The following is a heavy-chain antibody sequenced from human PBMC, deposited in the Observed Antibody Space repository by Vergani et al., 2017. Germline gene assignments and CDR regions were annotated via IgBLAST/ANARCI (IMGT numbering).Heavy chain of an antibody. CDR3: ARDVGYYDFWSGLFFDY. J-gene: IGHJ4*02. V-gene: IGHV3-30-3*01. Sequence: QVQLVESGGGVVQPGRSLRLSCAASGFTFSSYAMHWVRQAPGKGLEGVAVISYEGSNKYYADSVKGRFTISRDNSKNTLYLQMNSLRAEDTAVYYCARDVGYYDFWSGLFFDYWGQGTLVTVSS. CDR2: ISYEGSNK. CDR1: GFTFSSYA. D-gene: IGHD3-3*01.